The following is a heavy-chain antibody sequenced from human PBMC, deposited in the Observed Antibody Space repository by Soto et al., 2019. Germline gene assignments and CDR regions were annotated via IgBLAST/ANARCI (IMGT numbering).Heavy chain of an antibody. CDR2: VSYDGSIE. D-gene: IGHD3-16*01. J-gene: IGHJ5*02. V-gene: IGHV3-30*04. CDR1: EGNLVSYA. Sequence: GGSMRLRCPGSEGNLVSYAMHWVRLAPGKGLEWVAVVSYDGSIENYADSVRGRFTISRDNSKNTVFLQMNSLRVEDTAVYYCAKDLYYYDFSLDDSWGQGNLVTVSS. CDR3: AKDLYYYDFSLDDS.